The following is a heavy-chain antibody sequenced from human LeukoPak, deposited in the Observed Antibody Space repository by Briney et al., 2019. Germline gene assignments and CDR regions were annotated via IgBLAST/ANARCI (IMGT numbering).Heavy chain of an antibody. Sequence: RVASVKVSCKVSGYTLTELSMHWVRQAPGKGLEWMGGFDPEDGETIYAQKFQGRVTMTRDTSTSTIYMELSSLRSEDTAVYYCARSYYYDSSAFLDYWGQGTLVTVSS. D-gene: IGHD3-22*01. V-gene: IGHV1-24*01. CDR3: ARSYYYDSSAFLDY. J-gene: IGHJ4*02. CDR1: GYTLTELS. CDR2: FDPEDGET.